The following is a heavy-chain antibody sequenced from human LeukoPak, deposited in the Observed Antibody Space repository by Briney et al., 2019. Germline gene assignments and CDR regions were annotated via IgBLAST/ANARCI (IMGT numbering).Heavy chain of an antibody. CDR2: IWYDGSNK. V-gene: IGHV3-30*02. CDR1: GFTFSTYD. J-gene: IGHJ4*02. CDR3: VKITSVTGGDC. D-gene: IGHD1-1*01. Sequence: AGGSLRLSCAASGFTFSTYDMQWVRQVPGKGLEWVAVIWYDGSNKYYADSVKGRFTISRDNSKNTLYLQMSSLRAEDTAVYYCVKITSVTGGDCWGQGTRLTVSS.